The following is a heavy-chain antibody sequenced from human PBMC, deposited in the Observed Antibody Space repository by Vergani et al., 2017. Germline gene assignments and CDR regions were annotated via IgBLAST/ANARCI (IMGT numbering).Heavy chain of an antibody. Sequence: QVQLQESGPGLVKPSQTLSLTCTVSGGSISSGSYYWSWIRQPAGKGLEWIGRIYTSGSTNYNPSLKSRVTMSVDTSKNQFSLKLSSVTAADTAVYYCARGIFGVVTATSYYYYYMDVWGKGTTVTVSS. J-gene: IGHJ6*03. CDR1: GGSISSGSYY. CDR3: ARGIFGVVTATSYYYYYMDV. D-gene: IGHD3-3*01. CDR2: IYTSGST. V-gene: IGHV4-61*02.